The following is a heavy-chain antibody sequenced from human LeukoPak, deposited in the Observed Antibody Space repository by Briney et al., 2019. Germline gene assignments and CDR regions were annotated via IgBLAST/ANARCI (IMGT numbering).Heavy chain of an antibody. J-gene: IGHJ4*02. D-gene: IGHD1-26*01. V-gene: IGHV3-23*01. CDR2: ISNDGGST. CDR3: AKGGAVGGIFDQ. Sequence: TGGSLSLSCAASGFTFSSYAMSWVRQAPGKGLEWVSAISNDGGSTYYADSVKGRFTISRDNSKNTLYLQMNSLGAEDTAVYYCAKGGAVGGIFDQWGQGTMVSVSS. CDR1: GFTFSSYA.